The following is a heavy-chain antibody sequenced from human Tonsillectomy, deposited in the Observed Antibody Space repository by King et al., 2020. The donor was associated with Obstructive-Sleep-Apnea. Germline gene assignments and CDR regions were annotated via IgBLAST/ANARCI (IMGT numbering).Heavy chain of an antibody. D-gene: IGHD7-27*01. CDR3: ATQRRLGARTTLKYYYSYVMDV. V-gene: IGHV3-23*04. J-gene: IGHJ6*02. Sequence: VQLVESGGGLVQPGGSLRLSCAASGFTFSSYAMTWVRQAPGKGLEWVSAISGSGGSTYYADSVKGRFTISRDTSKNTLYLQMNSLRVEDTAVYYCATQRRLGARTTLKYYYSYVMDVWGQGTTVTVSS. CDR1: GFTFSSYA. CDR2: ISGSGGST.